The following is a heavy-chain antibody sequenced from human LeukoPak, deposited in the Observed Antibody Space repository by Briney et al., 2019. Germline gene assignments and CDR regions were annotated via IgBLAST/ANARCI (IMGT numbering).Heavy chain of an antibody. CDR2: INSDGSTT. CDR3: ARGGYCSGGSCYRGFDY. J-gene: IGHJ4*02. CDR1: GFTFSNYW. Sequence: GGSLRLSCAASGFTFSNYWMQWVRQAPGKGLVWVSRINSDGSTTSYADSVKGRFTVSRDNAKNTLFLQTHSLRAEDTAVYYCARGGYCSGGSCYRGFDYWGRGTLVTVSS. D-gene: IGHD2-15*01. V-gene: IGHV3-74*01.